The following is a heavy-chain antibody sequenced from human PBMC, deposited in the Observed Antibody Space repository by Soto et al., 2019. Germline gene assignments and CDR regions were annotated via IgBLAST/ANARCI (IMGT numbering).Heavy chain of an antibody. CDR1: GFTFATYA. CDR3: MNLYSYGSGSYYK. D-gene: IGHD3-10*01. Sequence: EVQLLESGGGLVQPGGSLRLPVAASGFTFATYARIWVRQAPGKGREWVSGMGGSGGSTYYADSVKGRFTISRDNSKNTLYLQMNSLRAEDTAVYYCMNLYSYGSGSYYKWGQGTLVTVSS. CDR2: MGGSGGST. J-gene: IGHJ4*02. V-gene: IGHV3-23*01.